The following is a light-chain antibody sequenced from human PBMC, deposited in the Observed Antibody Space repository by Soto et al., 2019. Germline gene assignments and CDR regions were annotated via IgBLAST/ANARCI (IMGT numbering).Light chain of an antibody. CDR1: QSVSSSY. Sequence: DIVLTQSPGTLSVSPGERATLSCRASQSVSSSYLAWYQQKPGQAPRLLIYDASSRATGIPDRFSGSGSGTDFILTISSLEPEDFAVYYCQQSSNWPPEITFGQGPRLEIK. CDR2: DAS. V-gene: IGKV3D-20*02. J-gene: IGKJ5*01. CDR3: QQSSNWPPEIT.